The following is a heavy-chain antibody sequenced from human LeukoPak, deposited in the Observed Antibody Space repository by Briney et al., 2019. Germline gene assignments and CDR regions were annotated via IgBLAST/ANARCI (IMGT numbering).Heavy chain of an antibody. J-gene: IGHJ4*02. Sequence: ASVKVSCEASGYSFSGYYIRWVRQAPGQGLEWMGCISPNSDGTKYAQKFRGRVTLTRDTSISTAYMDLSSLRSDDTAVYYCAREVRTYSSGWTLYLDYWGQGTLVTVSS. D-gene: IGHD6-19*01. V-gene: IGHV1-2*02. CDR3: AREVRTYSSGWTLYLDY. CDR2: ISPNSDGT. CDR1: GYSFSGYY.